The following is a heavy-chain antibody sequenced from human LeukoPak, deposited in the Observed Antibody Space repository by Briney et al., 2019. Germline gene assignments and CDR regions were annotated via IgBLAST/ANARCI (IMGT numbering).Heavy chain of an antibody. CDR3: ASGLTGYDY. D-gene: IGHD3-9*01. Sequence: SGTLSLTCAVYGGSFSGYYWSWIRQPPGKGLEWIGEINHSGSTNYNPSLTSRVTISVDTSKNQFSLKLSSVAAADTAVYYCASGLTGYDYWGQGTLVTVSS. V-gene: IGHV4-34*01. CDR1: GGSFSGYY. J-gene: IGHJ4*02. CDR2: INHSGST.